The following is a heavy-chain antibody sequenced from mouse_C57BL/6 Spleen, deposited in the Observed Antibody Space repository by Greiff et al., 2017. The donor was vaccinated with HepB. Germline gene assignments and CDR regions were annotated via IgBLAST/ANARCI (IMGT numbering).Heavy chain of an antibody. Sequence: EVQLVESGGGLVKPGGSLKLSCAASGFTFSDYGMHWVRQAPEKGLEWVAYISSGSSTIYYADTVKGPFTISRDNAKNTLFLQMTRLRSEDTALYYCARDDGYYQGFAYWGQGTLVTVSA. CDR2: ISSGSSTI. D-gene: IGHD2-3*01. CDR1: GFTFSDYG. V-gene: IGHV5-17*01. J-gene: IGHJ3*01. CDR3: ARDDGYYQGFAY.